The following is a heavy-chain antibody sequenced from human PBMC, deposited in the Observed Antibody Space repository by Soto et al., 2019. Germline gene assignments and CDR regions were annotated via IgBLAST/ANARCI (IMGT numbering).Heavy chain of an antibody. J-gene: IGHJ5*02. D-gene: IGHD3-10*01. CDR2: IYYSGST. CDR3: ARVYYGSGSYPFFDP. CDR1: GGSISSGGYY. V-gene: IGHV4-31*03. Sequence: QVQLQESGPGLVKPSQTLSLTCTVSGGSISSGGYYWSWIRQHPGKGLEWIGYIYYSGSTYYNPSLKDRVTTTVDTSKNQFSLKLSSVTAADTAVYYCARVYYGSGSYPFFDPWGQGTLVTVSS.